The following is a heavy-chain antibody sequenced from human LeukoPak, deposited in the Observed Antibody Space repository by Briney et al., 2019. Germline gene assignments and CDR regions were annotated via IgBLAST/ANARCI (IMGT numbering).Heavy chain of an antibody. V-gene: IGHV4-39*07. CDR3: ATDGYSGYDAIFY. Sequence: SETLSLTCTVSGGSISSSSYYWGWIRQPPGKGLEWIGSIYYSGSTNYNPSLKSRVTISVDTSKNQFSLKLSSVTAADTAVYYCATDGYSGYDAIFYWGQGTLVTVSS. D-gene: IGHD5-12*01. J-gene: IGHJ4*02. CDR2: IYYSGST. CDR1: GGSISSSSYY.